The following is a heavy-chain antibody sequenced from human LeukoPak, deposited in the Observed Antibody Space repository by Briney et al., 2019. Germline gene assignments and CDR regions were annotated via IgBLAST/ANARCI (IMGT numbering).Heavy chain of an antibody. Sequence: SETLSLTCAVSGGSISSSNWWSWVRQPPGKGLEWIGEIYHSGSTNYNPSLKSRATISVDKSKNQFSLKLSSVTAADTAVYYCARGEDCSSTSCYDPYYYGMDVWGQGTTVTVSS. CDR3: ARGEDCSSTSCYDPYYYGMDV. D-gene: IGHD2-2*01. J-gene: IGHJ6*02. CDR1: GGSISSSNW. CDR2: IYHSGST. V-gene: IGHV4-4*02.